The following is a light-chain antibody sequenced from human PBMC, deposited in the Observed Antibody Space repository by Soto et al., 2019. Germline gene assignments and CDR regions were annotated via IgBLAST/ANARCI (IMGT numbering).Light chain of an antibody. Sequence: DIQLTQSPSFLSASVGDRVTITCRASQGINSYLAWYQQKPRKAPKLLIYAASTLQSGVPPRFSGSRSGTEFTLTVSSLQTEDFATYYCQQLNSYPLTFGGGTKVEIK. CDR2: AAS. V-gene: IGKV1-9*01. CDR3: QQLNSYPLT. CDR1: QGINSY. J-gene: IGKJ4*01.